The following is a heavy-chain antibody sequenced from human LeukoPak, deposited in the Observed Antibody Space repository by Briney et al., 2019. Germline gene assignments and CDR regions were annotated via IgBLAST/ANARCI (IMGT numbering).Heavy chain of an antibody. CDR3: ARVEGGMTYYYDSSGYGGSS. V-gene: IGHV4-30-2*01. CDR1: GGSISSGGYY. CDR2: IYHSGST. J-gene: IGHJ5*02. Sequence: SQTLSLTCTVSGGSISSGGYYWSWIRQPPGKGLEWIGYIYHSGSTYYNPSLKSRVTISVDRSKNQFSLKLSSVTAADTAVYYCARVEGGMTYYYDSSGYGGSSWGQGTLVTVSS. D-gene: IGHD3-22*01.